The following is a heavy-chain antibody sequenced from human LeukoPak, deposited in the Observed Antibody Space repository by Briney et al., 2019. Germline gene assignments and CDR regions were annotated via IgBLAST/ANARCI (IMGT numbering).Heavy chain of an antibody. D-gene: IGHD6-13*01. CDR2: IYTSGST. J-gene: IGHJ6*03. Sequence: SETLSLTCTVSGGSISSGSYYWSWIRQPAGKGLEWIGRIYTSGSTNYNPSLKSRVTISVDTSKNQFSLKLSSVTAADTAVYYCARKAAGGYYYYYYMDVWGKGTTVTVSS. CDR1: GGSISSGSYY. CDR3: ARKAAGGYYYYYYMDV. V-gene: IGHV4-61*02.